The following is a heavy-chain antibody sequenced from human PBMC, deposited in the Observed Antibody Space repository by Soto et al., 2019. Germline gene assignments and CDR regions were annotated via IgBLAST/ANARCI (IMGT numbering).Heavy chain of an antibody. D-gene: IGHD2-15*01. J-gene: IGHJ4*02. CDR1: GDSVSSPYY. CDR2: VFHTGTT. Sequence: QVQLQESGPGLVKPSGTLSLTCAVSGDSVSSPYYWCWVRQPPGKGLEWIGEVFHTGTTSYNPSLRSRVTISMDNSNNHFSLDLSSVTAADTAVYYCASSAGWYAVHSWCPGTLVIVSS. CDR3: ASSAGWYAVHS. V-gene: IGHV4-4*02.